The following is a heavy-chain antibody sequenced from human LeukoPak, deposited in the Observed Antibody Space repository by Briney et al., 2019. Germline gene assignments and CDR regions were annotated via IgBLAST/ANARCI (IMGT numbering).Heavy chain of an antibody. CDR3: AREGRDGYNYDY. CDR2: ISSSGSTI. CDR1: GFTFSSYE. V-gene: IGHV3-48*03. Sequence: GGSLRLSCAASGFTFSSYEMNWVRQAPGKGLEWVSYISSSGSTIYYADSVMGRFTISRDNAKSSLYLQMISLRAEDTAVYYCAREGRDGYNYDYWGQGTLVTVSS. J-gene: IGHJ4*02. D-gene: IGHD5-24*01.